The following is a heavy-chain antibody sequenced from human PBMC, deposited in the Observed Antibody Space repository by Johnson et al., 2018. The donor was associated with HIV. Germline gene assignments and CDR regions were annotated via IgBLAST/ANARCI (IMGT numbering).Heavy chain of an antibody. J-gene: IGHJ3*01. V-gene: IGHV3-30*03. CDR2: ISYDGSYK. CDR1: GFTFSSYA. Sequence: QVQLVESGGGVVQPGRSLRLSCAASGFTFSSYAMHCVRQAPGKGLEWVAVISYDGSYKYYADSVKGRLTISRDNSKNTLYLQMSSLRAEDTAVYYCARESASSGRYSGAFDVWGQGTMVTVSS. CDR3: ARESASSGRYSGAFDV. D-gene: IGHD1-26*01.